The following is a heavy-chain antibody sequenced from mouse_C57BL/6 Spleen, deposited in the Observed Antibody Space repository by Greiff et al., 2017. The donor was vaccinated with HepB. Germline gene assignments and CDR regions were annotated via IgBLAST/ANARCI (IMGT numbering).Heavy chain of an antibody. CDR1: GYAFSSSW. J-gene: IGHJ3*01. D-gene: IGHD4-1*02. Sequence: VKLMESGPELVKPGASVKISCKASGYAFSSSWMNWVKQRPGKGLEWIGRIYPGDGDTNYNGKFKGKATLTADKSSSTAYMQLSSLTSEDSAVYFCARPTGTWFAYWGQGTLVTVSA. V-gene: IGHV1-82*01. CDR2: IYPGDGDT. CDR3: ARPTGTWFAY.